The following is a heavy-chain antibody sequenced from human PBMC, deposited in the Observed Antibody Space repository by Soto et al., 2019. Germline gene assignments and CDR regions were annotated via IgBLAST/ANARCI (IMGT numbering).Heavy chain of an antibody. CDR2: ISSSSITI. V-gene: IGHV3-48*01. J-gene: IGHJ4*02. Sequence: GGSLRLSCAASGFTFSSYSMNCVRQAPGKGLEWVSYISSSSITIYYADSVEGRFTISRDNSKNTVYLQMNSLRLEDTAVYYCARGPSYSDSYFDHWGQGTLVTVSS. D-gene: IGHD4-17*01. CDR1: GFTFSSYS. CDR3: ARGPSYSDSYFDH.